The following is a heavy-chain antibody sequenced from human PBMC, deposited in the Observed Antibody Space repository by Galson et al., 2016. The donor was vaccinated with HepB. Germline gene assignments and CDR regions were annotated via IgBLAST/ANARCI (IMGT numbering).Heavy chain of an antibody. CDR1: GVSVRIDTYY. J-gene: IGHJ4*02. Sequence: SETLSLTCAVSGVSVRIDTYYWSWIRQPPGKGLEWIGYISNTGSTKYNPSLKSRVTMSLDTSKNQFSLDLHSVTAADTAMYYCARDLGGYNFGYGANFDYWGQGALVAVSS. D-gene: IGHD5-18*01. V-gene: IGHV4-61*01. CDR3: ARDLGGYNFGYGANFDY. CDR2: ISNTGST.